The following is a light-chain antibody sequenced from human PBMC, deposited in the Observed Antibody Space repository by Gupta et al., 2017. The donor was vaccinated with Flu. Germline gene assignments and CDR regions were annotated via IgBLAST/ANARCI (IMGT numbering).Light chain of an antibody. CDR3: QQYSNWPPNT. J-gene: IGKJ5*01. CDR2: DAS. Sequence: IVFTQSPATLSLSPGERATLSCRASQSVSSYLAWYQQKPGQAPRLLIYDASNRATGVPARFSGSGYGTDFTLTISSLEPEDFAVYYCQQYSNWPPNTFGQGTQLEIK. V-gene: IGKV3-11*01. CDR1: QSVSSY.